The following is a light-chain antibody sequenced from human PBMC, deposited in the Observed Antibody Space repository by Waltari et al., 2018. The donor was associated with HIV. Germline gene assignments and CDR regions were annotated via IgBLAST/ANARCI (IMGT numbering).Light chain of an antibody. CDR3: QNYDSAPVA. V-gene: IGKV1-27*01. CDR2: GAS. J-gene: IGKJ5*01. Sequence: QMSQAPSSLPAPVVDRGTITCRASRDISNDLAWYQQKSGEVPKLLIYGASTLRSGVSSRFRGSASGTEFTLTINGLQPEDVASYYCQNYDSAPVAFGQGTRLEI. CDR1: RDISND.